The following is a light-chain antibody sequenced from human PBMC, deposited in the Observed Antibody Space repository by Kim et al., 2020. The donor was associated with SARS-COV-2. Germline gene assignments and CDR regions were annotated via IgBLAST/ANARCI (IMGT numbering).Light chain of an antibody. Sequence: LTQPPSVSVSPGQTASITCSGDKLGDKYACWYQQKPGQSPVLVIYQDSKRPSGIPERFSGSNSGNTATLTISGTQAMDEADYYCQAWDSSTYYVFGTGTKVTVL. CDR3: QAWDSSTYYV. J-gene: IGLJ1*01. V-gene: IGLV3-1*01. CDR1: KLGDKY. CDR2: QDS.